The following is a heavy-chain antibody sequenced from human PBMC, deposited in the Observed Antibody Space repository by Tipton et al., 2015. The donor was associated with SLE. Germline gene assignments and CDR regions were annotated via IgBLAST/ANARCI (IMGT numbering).Heavy chain of an antibody. CDR3: ARDTLGGLDY. J-gene: IGHJ4*02. CDR2: IHASGSSGST. D-gene: IGHD7-27*01. CDR1: GGSISSGGHY. Sequence: TLSLTCTVSGGSISSGGHYWSWIRQPAGKGLEWIGRIHASGSSGSTEYNPSLKSRVSMSLDTSKNQFSLKMSSVTAADTAVYYCARDTLGGLDYWGQGTLVTVSS. V-gene: IGHV4-61*02.